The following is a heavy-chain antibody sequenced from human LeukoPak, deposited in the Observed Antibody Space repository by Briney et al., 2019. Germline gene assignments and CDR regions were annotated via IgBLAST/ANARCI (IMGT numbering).Heavy chain of an antibody. CDR1: GGSISSGSYY. Sequence: SETLSLTCSVSGGSISSGSYYWSWIRQPAGKGLEWIGRIYTSGSTNYNPSLKSRVTISVDTSKNQFSLKLSSVTAADTAVYYCARERQPPSYSSGWYWFDPWGQGTLVTVSS. J-gene: IGHJ5*02. D-gene: IGHD6-19*01. V-gene: IGHV4-61*02. CDR2: IYTSGST. CDR3: ARERQPPSYSSGWYWFDP.